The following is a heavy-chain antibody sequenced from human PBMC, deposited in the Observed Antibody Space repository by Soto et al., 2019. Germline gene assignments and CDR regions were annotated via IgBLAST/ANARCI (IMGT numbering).Heavy chain of an antibody. CDR1: GFTFYNYW. V-gene: IGHV3-7*01. Sequence: EVQLVESGGGLVQPGGSLRLSCAASGFTFYNYWMSWIRQAPGKGLEWVANTKYDGSEKYYVDSVRGRYTISRDNAEDALFLQVNSLRDEDTAVYYCVREALGYCSGPNGLFDWGQGTLVIVSS. D-gene: IGHD2-15*01. CDR2: TKYDGSEK. CDR3: VREALGYCSGPNGLFD. J-gene: IGHJ4*02.